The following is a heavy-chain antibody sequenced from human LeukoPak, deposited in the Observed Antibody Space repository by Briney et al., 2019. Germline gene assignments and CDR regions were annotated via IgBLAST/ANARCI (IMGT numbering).Heavy chain of an antibody. V-gene: IGHV1-18*01. J-gene: IGHJ5*02. CDR2: ISAYNGNT. CDR3: ARDLYSGSSWGSYNWFDP. D-gene: IGHD1-26*01. Sequence: ASVKVSCKASGYTFTSYGISWVRQAPGQGLEWMGWISAYNGNTNYAQKLQGRVTMTTDTSTSTAYMELRSLRSDDTAVYYCARDLYSGSSWGSYNWFDPWGQGTLVTVSS. CDR1: GYTFTSYG.